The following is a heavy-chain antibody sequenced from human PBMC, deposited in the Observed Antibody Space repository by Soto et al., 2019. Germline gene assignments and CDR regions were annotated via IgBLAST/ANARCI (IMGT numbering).Heavy chain of an antibody. Sequence: SVKVSCKASGFTFTSSAMQWVRQARGQRLEWIGWIVVGSGNTNYAQKFQERVTITRDMSTSTAYMELSSLRSEDTAVYYCAAIEYSSSSAAPAGFDPWGQGTLVTVSS. V-gene: IGHV1-58*02. J-gene: IGHJ5*02. CDR1: GFTFTSSA. D-gene: IGHD6-6*01. CDR3: AAIEYSSSSAAPAGFDP. CDR2: IVVGSGNT.